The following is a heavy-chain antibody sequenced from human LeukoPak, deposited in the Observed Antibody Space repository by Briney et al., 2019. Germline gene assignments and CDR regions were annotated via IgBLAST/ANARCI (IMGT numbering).Heavy chain of an antibody. CDR1: GFTFSSYG. CDR3: AREQTAAGTWFDP. CDR2: IRYDGSNK. V-gene: IGHV3-30*02. Sequence: GGSLRLSCAASGFTFSSYGMHWVRQAPGKGLEWVAFIRYDGSNKYYADSVKGQFTVSRDNSKNTLYVQMKSLRAEDTAVYYCAREQTAAGTWFDPWGQGTLVTVSS. J-gene: IGHJ5*02. D-gene: IGHD6-13*01.